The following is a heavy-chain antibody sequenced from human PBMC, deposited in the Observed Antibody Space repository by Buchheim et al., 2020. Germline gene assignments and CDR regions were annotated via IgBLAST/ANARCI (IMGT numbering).Heavy chain of an antibody. Sequence: EVQLVESGGGLVQPGGSLRLSCAASGFTFSSYWMSWVRQAPGKGLEWVANIKQDGSEKYYVDSVKGRFTISRDNAKNSLYLQMNSLRAEDTAVYYCVREADHYYDSSGYYYGAEYFQHWGQGTL. D-gene: IGHD3-22*01. J-gene: IGHJ1*01. CDR3: VREADHYYDSSGYYYGAEYFQH. V-gene: IGHV3-7*01. CDR1: GFTFSSYW. CDR2: IKQDGSEK.